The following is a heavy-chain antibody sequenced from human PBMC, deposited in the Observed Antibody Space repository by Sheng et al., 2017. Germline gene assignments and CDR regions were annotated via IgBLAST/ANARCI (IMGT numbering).Heavy chain of an antibody. CDR1: GFTFSNHA. J-gene: IGHJ1*01. CDR2: IGGRGGST. Sequence: EVQMLESGGGLVQPGGSLRLSCAASGFTFSNHAMSWVRQAPGKGLEWVSAIGGRGGSTYYADSVKGRFTISRDNSNNILYLEVNSLRAEDTAVYYCARSPPYYYESTLVHW. V-gene: IGHV3-23*01. CDR3: ARSPPYYYESTLVH. D-gene: IGHD3-22*01.